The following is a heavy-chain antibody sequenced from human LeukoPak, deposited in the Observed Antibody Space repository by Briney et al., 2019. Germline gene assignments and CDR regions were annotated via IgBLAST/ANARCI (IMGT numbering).Heavy chain of an antibody. CDR2: ISSSSSTI. CDR1: GFIFSSYS. V-gene: IGHV3-48*04. CDR3: ARVYSNYALDY. J-gene: IGHJ4*02. Sequence: GGSLRLSCAASGFIFSSYSMNWVRQAPGKGLEWVSYISSSSSTIYYADSVKGRFTISRDNAKNSLYLQMNSLRAEDTAVYYCARVYSNYALDYWGQGTLVTVSS. D-gene: IGHD4-11*01.